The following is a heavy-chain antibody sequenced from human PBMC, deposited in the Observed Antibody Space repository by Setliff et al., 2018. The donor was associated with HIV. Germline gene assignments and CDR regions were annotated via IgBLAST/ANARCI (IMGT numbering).Heavy chain of an antibody. Sequence: SETLSLTCSVSSGSISSNYYRGWIRQPPGKGLEWIGNVHFSGSTYYNPSLKSRVTIHVATFQRQFFLSLSSVTAADTAVYYCARPALGIGGGAMFDSWGQGTLVTVSS. CDR3: ARPALGIGGGAMFDS. D-gene: IGHD3-3*01. CDR1: SGSISSNYY. V-gene: IGHV4-39*01. J-gene: IGHJ4*02. CDR2: VHFSGST.